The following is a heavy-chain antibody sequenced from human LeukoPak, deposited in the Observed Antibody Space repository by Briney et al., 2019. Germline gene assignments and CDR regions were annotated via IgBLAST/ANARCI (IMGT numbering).Heavy chain of an antibody. Sequence: GGSLRLSCAAPGFTFSSYSMNWVRQAPGKGLEWVSSIGGRRTYTYYADSVKGRFTISRDNAKNSLDLQMNNLRAEDTAVYYCARGDDYGDRNYLDSWGQGTLVTVSS. V-gene: IGHV3-21*06. D-gene: IGHD4-17*01. CDR2: IGGRRTYT. J-gene: IGHJ4*02. CDR3: ARGDDYGDRNYLDS. CDR1: GFTFSSYS.